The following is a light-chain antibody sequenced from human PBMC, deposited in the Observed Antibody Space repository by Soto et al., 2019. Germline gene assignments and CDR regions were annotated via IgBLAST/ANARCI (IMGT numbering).Light chain of an antibody. CDR2: SVS. CDR3: QQYYDWPPYT. CDR1: QSVRDR. Sequence: EIEMTQSPATLSVSPGEGATLSCRASQSVRDRLAWYQQKPGQAPRLLIYSVSTRATGIPARFSGSGSGTDFTLTISSLQPEDFAVYFCQQYYDWPPYTFGQGTKLEFK. J-gene: IGKJ2*01. V-gene: IGKV3-15*01.